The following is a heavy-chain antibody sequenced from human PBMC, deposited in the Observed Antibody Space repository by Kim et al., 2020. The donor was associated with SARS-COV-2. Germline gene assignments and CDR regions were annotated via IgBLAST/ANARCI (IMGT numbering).Heavy chain of an antibody. Sequence: GGSLRLSCAASGFTFDDYAMHWVRQAPGKGLEWVSLISGDGGSTYYADSVKGRFTISRDNSKNSLYLQINSLRTEDTALYYCAKAEDRGYSGYDQVLGYYYYGMGVSGQGTTVTVSS. J-gene: IGHJ6*02. CDR1: GFTFDDYA. CDR3: AKAEDRGYSGYDQVLGYYYYGMGV. CDR2: ISGDGGST. V-gene: IGHV3-43*02. D-gene: IGHD5-12*01.